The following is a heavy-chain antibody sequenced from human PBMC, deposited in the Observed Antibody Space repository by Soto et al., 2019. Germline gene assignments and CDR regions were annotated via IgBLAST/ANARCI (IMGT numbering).Heavy chain of an antibody. J-gene: IGHJ3*02. D-gene: IGHD6-13*01. Sequence: QVQLQESGPGLVKPSGTLSLTCTVSGGSTSSSNWWSWVRQPPGKGLEWIGEMYHSGSTNYNPSLQSRVTISVDKPENQFSLKMRSVTAADTAVYYCTRSPSSSWYGGGAFDISGQGTMVTVSS. CDR1: GGSTSSSNW. CDR3: TRSPSSSWYGGGAFDI. V-gene: IGHV4-4*02. CDR2: MYHSGST.